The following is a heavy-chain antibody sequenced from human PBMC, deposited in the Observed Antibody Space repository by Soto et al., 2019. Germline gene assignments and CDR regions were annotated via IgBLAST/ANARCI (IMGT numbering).Heavy chain of an antibody. CDR3: ARESDDSRSTSCTLDY. V-gene: IGHV1-2*04. CDR1: GYTFTGYY. J-gene: IGHJ4*02. CDR2: INPNSGGT. D-gene: IGHD2-2*01. Sequence: RASVKVSCKASGYTFTGYYMHWVRQAPGQGLEWMGWINPNSGGTNYAQKFQGWVTMTRDTSISTAYMELSRLRSDDTAVYYCARESDDSRSTSCTLDYWGQGTLVTVTS.